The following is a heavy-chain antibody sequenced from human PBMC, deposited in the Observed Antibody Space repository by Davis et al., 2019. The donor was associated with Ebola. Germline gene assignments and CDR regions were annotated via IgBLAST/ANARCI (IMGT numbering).Heavy chain of an antibody. Sequence: SLKISCAASGFTFDDYAMHWVRQAPGKGLEWVSGISWNSGSIGYADSVKGRFTISRDNAKNTLYLQMNSLRAEDTAVYYCAKGMHGGYVPCVLDYWGQGTQVTVSS. CDR1: GFTFDDYA. J-gene: IGHJ4*02. V-gene: IGHV3-9*01. CDR3: AKGMHGGYVPCVLDY. D-gene: IGHD5-12*01. CDR2: ISWNSGSI.